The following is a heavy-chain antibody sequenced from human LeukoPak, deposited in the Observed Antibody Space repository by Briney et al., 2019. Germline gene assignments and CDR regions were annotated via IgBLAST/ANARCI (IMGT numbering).Heavy chain of an antibody. V-gene: IGHV3-23*01. CDR1: GFTFSNYG. D-gene: IGHD3-10*01. CDR3: AKDRRVRGVTNYGMDV. Sequence: GGSLRLSCAASGFTFSNYGMGWVRQAPGKGLEWVSVISGSGGSTFYADSVKGRFTISRDNSKNTLYLQMNSLRAEDTTVYYCAKDRRVRGVTNYGMDVWGQGTTVTVSS. J-gene: IGHJ6*02. CDR2: ISGSGGST.